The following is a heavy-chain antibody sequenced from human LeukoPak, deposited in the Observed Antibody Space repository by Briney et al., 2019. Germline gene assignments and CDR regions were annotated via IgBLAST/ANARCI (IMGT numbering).Heavy chain of an antibody. CDR1: GGSISSSSYY. Sequence: PSETLSLTCTVSGGSISSSSYYWGWIRQPPGKGLEWIGSIYYSGSTYYNPSLKSRVTISVDTSKNQFSLKLSSVTAADTAVYYCARVRSMGDGYIYYFDYWGQGTLVTVSS. CDR3: ARVRSMGDGYIYYFDY. J-gene: IGHJ4*02. D-gene: IGHD5-24*01. CDR2: IYYSGST. V-gene: IGHV4-39*07.